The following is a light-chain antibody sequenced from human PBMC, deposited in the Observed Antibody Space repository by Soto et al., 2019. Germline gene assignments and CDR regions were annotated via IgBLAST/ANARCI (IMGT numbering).Light chain of an antibody. Sequence: SALTQPPSASGSPGQSVTISCTGTSGVVGGYNYVSWYQQHPGKAPKLVIFEVNKRPSGVPDRFSGSKSGNTASLTVSGLQTEDEADYYSNSYAGSNSFVFGSGTKLTVL. CDR2: EVN. J-gene: IGLJ1*01. V-gene: IGLV2-8*01. CDR3: NSYAGSNSFV. CDR1: SGVVGGYNY.